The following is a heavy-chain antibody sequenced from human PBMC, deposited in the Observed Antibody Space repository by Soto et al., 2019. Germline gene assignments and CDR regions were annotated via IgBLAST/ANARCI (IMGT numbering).Heavy chain of an antibody. D-gene: IGHD2-2*01. V-gene: IGHV1-69*08. CDR3: ARDKGYCSSTSCYGSWFDP. CDR2: IIPILGIA. Sequence: QVQLVQSGAEVKKPGSSVKVSCKASGGTFSSYTISWVRQAPGQGLEWMGRIIPILGIANYAQKFQGRVTITAAKSTSPAYMELSSLRSEDTAVYYCARDKGYCSSTSCYGSWFDPWGQGTLVTVSS. CDR1: GGTFSSYT. J-gene: IGHJ5*02.